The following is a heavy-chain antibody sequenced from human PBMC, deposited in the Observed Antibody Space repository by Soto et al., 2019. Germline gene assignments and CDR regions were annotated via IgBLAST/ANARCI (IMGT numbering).Heavy chain of an antibody. CDR3: ARILPPIDP. J-gene: IGHJ5*02. Sequence: QGQLVQSGAEVKKPGASVKVSCKGSGYTFTSYGISWVRQAPGQGLEWMGWINAYNGNTNYAQKLHGRVTMTTDTSTSTANMELRSLRSDDTAVYYCARILPPIDPWGQRTLVTVTT. V-gene: IGHV1-18*01. CDR1: GYTFTSYG. CDR2: INAYNGNT.